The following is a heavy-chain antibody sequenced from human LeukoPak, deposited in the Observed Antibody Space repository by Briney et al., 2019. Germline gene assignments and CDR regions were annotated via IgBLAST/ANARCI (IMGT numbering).Heavy chain of an antibody. V-gene: IGHV3-30*02. Sequence: GGSLRLSCAASGFTFSSYDMHWVRQAPGKGLEWVAFIRYDGGNKYYADSVKGRFTISRDNSKNTLYLQMNSLRAEDTAVYYCAKDPGYCSGGSCDYWGQGTLVTVSS. CDR2: IRYDGGNK. CDR3: AKDPGYCSGGSCDY. J-gene: IGHJ4*02. CDR1: GFTFSSYD. D-gene: IGHD2-15*01.